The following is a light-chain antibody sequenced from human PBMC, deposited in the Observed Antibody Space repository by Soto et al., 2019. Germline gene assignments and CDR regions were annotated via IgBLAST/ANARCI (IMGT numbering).Light chain of an antibody. CDR3: QQYDNVPLT. J-gene: IGKJ4*01. V-gene: IGKV1-33*01. Sequence: DIQMTQSPSSLSASIGDTITISCRASQNIERYLNRYQHKPGEAPKLLIYDASKLEAGVPSRFSGRGSGTDFTFSISSLQPEDIATYYCQQYDNVPLTFGGGTKVDIK. CDR2: DAS. CDR1: QNIERY.